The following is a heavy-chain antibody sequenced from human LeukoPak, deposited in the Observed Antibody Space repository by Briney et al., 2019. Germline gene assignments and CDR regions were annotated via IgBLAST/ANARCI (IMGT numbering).Heavy chain of an antibody. V-gene: IGHV4-61*02. Sequence: PSQTLSLTCTVSGGSISSGNYYWSWIRQPAGKGLEWIGRIYTSGGTNYDPSLKSRVTISVDTSKNQFSLKLSSVTAADTAVYYCARAHVEMATISRPRNIYFDYWGQGTLVTVSS. J-gene: IGHJ4*02. CDR1: GGSISSGNYY. CDR2: IYTSGGT. D-gene: IGHD5-24*01. CDR3: ARAHVEMATISRPRNIYFDY.